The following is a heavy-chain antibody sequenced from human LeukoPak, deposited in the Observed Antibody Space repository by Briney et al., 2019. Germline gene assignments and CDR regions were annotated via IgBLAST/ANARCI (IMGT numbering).Heavy chain of an antibody. CDR1: GFTFSSYA. J-gene: IGHJ5*02. Sequence: PGRSLRLSCAASGFTFSSYAMHWVRQAPGKGLEWVAVIPYDGSNKYYADSVKGRFTISRDNSKNTLYLQMNSLRAEDTAVYYCVRDLPWFDPWGQGTLVTVSS. V-gene: IGHV3-30-3*01. CDR3: VRDLPWFDP. CDR2: IPYDGSNK.